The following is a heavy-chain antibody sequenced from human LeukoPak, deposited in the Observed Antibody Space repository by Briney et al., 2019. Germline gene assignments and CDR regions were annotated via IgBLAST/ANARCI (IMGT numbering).Heavy chain of an antibody. Sequence: RASVKVSCKAFGYTFTTYYIHWLRQAPGQGLEWMGIINLSSGDTTYAQKFQGRVAMTRDMSTNTVFMELNSLRSADTAVYYCARGRYWSGGSCHSGSHFQHWGQGALVTVSS. CDR1: GYTFTTYY. D-gene: IGHD2-15*01. J-gene: IGHJ1*01. CDR2: INLSSGDT. CDR3: ARGRYWSGGSCHSGSHFQH. V-gene: IGHV1-46*01.